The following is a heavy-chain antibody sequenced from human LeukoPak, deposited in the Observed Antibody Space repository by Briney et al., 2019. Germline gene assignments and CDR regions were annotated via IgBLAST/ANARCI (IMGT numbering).Heavy chain of an antibody. J-gene: IGHJ4*02. D-gene: IGHD3-10*01. CDR1: GGSTSSYY. V-gene: IGHV4-4*07. CDR2: IYTSGST. Sequence: SETLSLTCTVSGGSTSSYYWSWIRQPAGKGLEWIGRIYTSGSTNYNPSLKSRVTMSVDTSKNQFSLKLSSVTAADTAVYYCARSMHITMVRGVIINPSYYFDYWGQGTLVTVSS. CDR3: ARSMHITMVRGVIINPSYYFDY.